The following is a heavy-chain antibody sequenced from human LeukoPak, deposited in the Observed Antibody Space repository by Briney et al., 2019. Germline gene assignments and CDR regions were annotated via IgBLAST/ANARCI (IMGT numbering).Heavy chain of an antibody. V-gene: IGHV4-39*01. CDR3: ARQSMSIAAPFDY. Sequence: PSETLSLTCTVSGGSISSYYWGWIRQPPGKGLEWIGTIYYSGTTYYNPSLKSRVTISVDTSKNQFSLNLISVTAADTAVYYCARQSMSIAAPFDYWGQGTLVTVSS. J-gene: IGHJ4*02. CDR2: IYYSGTT. CDR1: GGSISSYY. D-gene: IGHD6-6*01.